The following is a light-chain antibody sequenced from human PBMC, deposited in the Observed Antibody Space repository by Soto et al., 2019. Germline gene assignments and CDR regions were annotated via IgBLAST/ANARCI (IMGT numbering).Light chain of an antibody. CDR2: DVS. CDR3: QHYNRYST. Sequence: DIQMTQSPSTLSASVGDRVTITCRASQGISGRLAWYQQKPGQAPILLIYDVSNLESGVPSRFSGTGSGAELTLTINSLHPDDFASYYWQHYNRYSTFGPGTKVEVK. J-gene: IGKJ1*01. CDR1: QGISGR. V-gene: IGKV1-5*01.